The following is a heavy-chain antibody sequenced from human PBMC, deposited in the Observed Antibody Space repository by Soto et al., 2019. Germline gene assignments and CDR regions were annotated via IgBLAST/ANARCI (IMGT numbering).Heavy chain of an antibody. CDR1: GYDFTSYW. Sequence: PVESLKISCKASGYDFTSYWIGWVRQKPGKGLEWMAMIYPGDSDTRDSPSFQGQVTISADKSTSTAYLQWSNLKASDTAMYYCARRRSSTAFDIWGQGTMVTVSS. J-gene: IGHJ3*02. CDR2: IYPGDSDT. V-gene: IGHV5-51*01. D-gene: IGHD2-2*01. CDR3: ARRRSSTAFDI.